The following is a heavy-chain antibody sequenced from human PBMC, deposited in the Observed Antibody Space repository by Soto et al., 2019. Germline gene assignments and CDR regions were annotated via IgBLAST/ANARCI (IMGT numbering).Heavy chain of an antibody. CDR3: ARDLDWTANSAY. CDR2: INAGNGNT. CDR1: GYTFTSYA. D-gene: IGHD3-9*01. J-gene: IGHJ4*01. V-gene: IGHV1-3*01. Sequence: ASVKVTCKACGYTFTSYAMHWVRQDPGQRLEWMGWINAGNGNTKYSQKFQGRVTITRDTSASTAYMELSSLRSAATAVYYCARDLDWTANSAYWVHGPLVTVPQ.